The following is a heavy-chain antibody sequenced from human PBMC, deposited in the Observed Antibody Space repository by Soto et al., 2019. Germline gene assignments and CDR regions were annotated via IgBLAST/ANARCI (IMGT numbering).Heavy chain of an antibody. Sequence: EVQLVESGGGLVQPGGYLRLSCAASGFTFSNYWMHWVRQAPGKGLEWVSRINIDGSHRDYADSVKGRFTISRDDAQNTLYVQMHGLRVEDTAVYYCTRGASSWNGIDFWGQGTLVTVAS. CDR1: GFTFSNYW. V-gene: IGHV3-74*01. CDR2: INIDGSHR. CDR3: TRGASSWNGIDF. J-gene: IGHJ4*02. D-gene: IGHD6-13*01.